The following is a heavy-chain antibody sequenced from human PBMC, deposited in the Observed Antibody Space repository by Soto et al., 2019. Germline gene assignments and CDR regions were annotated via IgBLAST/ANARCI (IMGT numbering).Heavy chain of an antibody. CDR3: ARDLAVLVYFGPLDY. J-gene: IGHJ4*02. CDR1: GYSFISFY. CDR2: INPSDGRS. D-gene: IGHD3-3*02. V-gene: IGHV1-46*03. Sequence: ASVKVSCKASGYSFISFYIHWVRQAPGQGLEWMGAINPSDGRSSYAQNFQGRVTMTRDTSTSTVYMELSSLRSEDTAVYYCARDLAVLVYFGPLDYWGQGTLVTSPQ.